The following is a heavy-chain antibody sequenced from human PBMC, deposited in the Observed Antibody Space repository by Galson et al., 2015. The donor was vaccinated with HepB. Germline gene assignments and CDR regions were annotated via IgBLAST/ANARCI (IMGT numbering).Heavy chain of an antibody. CDR2: IKQDGSEK. V-gene: IGHV3-7*01. Sequence: SLRLSCAASGFTFSSYAMSWVRQAPGKGLEWVANIKQDGSEKYYVDSVKGRFTISRDNAKNSLYLQMNSLRAEDTAMYYCARGGGYIYGPLDYWGQGTLVTVSS. D-gene: IGHD5-18*01. CDR3: ARGGGYIYGPLDY. CDR1: GFTFSSYA. J-gene: IGHJ4*02.